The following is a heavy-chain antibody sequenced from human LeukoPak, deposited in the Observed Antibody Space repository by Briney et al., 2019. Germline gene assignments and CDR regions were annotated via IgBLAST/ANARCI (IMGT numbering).Heavy chain of an antibody. CDR2: IGYEGVHK. CDR3: AKDLHGGYSSDY. Sequence: GGSPRLSCAASGLTFNNFGMHWVRQAPGKGLECVSFIGYEGVHKYYADSVKGRFTISKDNSKATLYLQMNSLRPEDTAVYYCAKDLHGGYSSDYWGQGTLVTVFS. J-gene: IGHJ4*02. CDR1: GLTFNNFG. D-gene: IGHD4-23*01. V-gene: IGHV3-30*02.